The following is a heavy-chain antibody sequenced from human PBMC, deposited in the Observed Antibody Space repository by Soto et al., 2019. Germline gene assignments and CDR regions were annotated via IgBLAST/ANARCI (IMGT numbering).Heavy chain of an antibody. V-gene: IGHV4-59*08. D-gene: IGHD2-2*01. Sequence: QVQLQESGPGLVKPSETLSLTCTVSGGSISSYYWSWIRQPPGKGLEWIGYIYYSGSTNYNPSLKCRVPISVDTSKNQFSLKLSSVTAADTAVYYCARQRDCSSTSCYEVDYWGQGTLVTVSS. CDR1: GGSISSYY. CDR2: IYYSGST. CDR3: ARQRDCSSTSCYEVDY. J-gene: IGHJ4*02.